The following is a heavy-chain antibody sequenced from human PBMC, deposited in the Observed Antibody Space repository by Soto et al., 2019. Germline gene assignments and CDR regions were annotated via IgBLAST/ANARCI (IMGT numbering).Heavy chain of an antibody. CDR3: VGGQYYFDY. CDR1: GFPFTSYG. Sequence: QVQLVESGGGVVQPGRSLRLSCAASGFPFTSYGMHWVREGPDKGLEWVAIISYDGSDKYYADSVKGRFTISRDNPKNTLYLQMNSLRPEDTALYYCVGGQYYFDYRGQGPLVIVSS. CDR2: ISYDGSDK. D-gene: IGHD3-10*01. J-gene: IGHJ4*02. V-gene: IGHV3-30*03.